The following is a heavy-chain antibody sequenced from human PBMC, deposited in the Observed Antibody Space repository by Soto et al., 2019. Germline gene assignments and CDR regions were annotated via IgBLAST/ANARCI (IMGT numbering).Heavy chain of an antibody. D-gene: IGHD6-13*01. CDR1: GGSISSSNW. V-gene: IGHV4-4*02. CDR2: IYHSGST. CDR3: ASNDPDSSWGWGHGAGEGAFDI. Sequence: QVQLQESGPGLVKPSGTLSLTCAVSGGSISSSNWWSWVRQPPGKGLEWIGEIYHSGSTNYNPSLKSRVTISVDKSKNQFSLKLSSVTAADTAVYYCASNDPDSSWGWGHGAGEGAFDIWGQGTMVTVSS. J-gene: IGHJ3*02.